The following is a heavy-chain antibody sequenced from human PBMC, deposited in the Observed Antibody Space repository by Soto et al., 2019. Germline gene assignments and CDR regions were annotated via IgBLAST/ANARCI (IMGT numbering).Heavy chain of an antibody. CDR1: GYSFTSYW. CDR3: ARTYYDFWSGPYYYYMDV. Sequence: GESLKISCKGSGYSFTSYWIGWVRQMPGKGLEWMGIIYPGDSDTRYSPSFQGQVTISADKSISTAYLQWSSLKASDTAMYYCARTYYDFWSGPYYYYMDVWGKGTTVTVSS. CDR2: IYPGDSDT. J-gene: IGHJ6*03. D-gene: IGHD3-3*01. V-gene: IGHV5-51*01.